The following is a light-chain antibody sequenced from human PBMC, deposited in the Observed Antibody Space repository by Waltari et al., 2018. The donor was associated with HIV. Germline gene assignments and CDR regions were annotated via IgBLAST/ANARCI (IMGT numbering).Light chain of an antibody. CDR3: ATWDDSLSVVV. CDR2: RNN. V-gene: IGLV1-47*01. Sequence: QSVLTPPPSASGTPGQRVTISCSGSSSTIGSDYVFWYQQLPGTAPKLLIYRNNQRPSGVPDRFSGSKSGTSASLAISGLRSEDEADYYCATWDDSLSVVVFGGGTKLTVL. CDR1: SSTIGSDY. J-gene: IGLJ2*01.